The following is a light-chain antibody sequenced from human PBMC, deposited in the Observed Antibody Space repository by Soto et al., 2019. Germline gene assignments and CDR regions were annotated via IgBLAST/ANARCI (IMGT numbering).Light chain of an antibody. CDR3: QQSYIAPWT. CDR2: DAS. V-gene: IGKV1-33*01. J-gene: IGKJ1*01. CDR1: QDISNY. Sequence: DIQMTQSPSSLSASVGDRVTITCQASQDISNYLNWYQQKPGKAPKLLIYDASTLETGVPSRFSGSGSGTGFTFTISSLQPEDIATYYCQQSYIAPWTFGQGTKVDIK.